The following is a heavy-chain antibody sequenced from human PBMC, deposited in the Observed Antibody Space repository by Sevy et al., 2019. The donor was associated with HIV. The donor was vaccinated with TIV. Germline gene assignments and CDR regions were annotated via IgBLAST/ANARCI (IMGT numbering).Heavy chain of an antibody. J-gene: IGHJ6*02. CDR3: ARDGARITMVQGVMAYYHGMDV. CDR1: GFTFSTYS. CDR2: ISSSSNYI. D-gene: IGHD3-10*01. Sequence: GGSLRLSCAASGFTFSTYSMNWVRQAPGKGLEWDSSISSSSNYIYYADSLKGRFTISRDNAKNSLYLQMNSLRADDTAVYYCARDGARITMVQGVMAYYHGMDVWGQGTTVTVSS. V-gene: IGHV3-21*01.